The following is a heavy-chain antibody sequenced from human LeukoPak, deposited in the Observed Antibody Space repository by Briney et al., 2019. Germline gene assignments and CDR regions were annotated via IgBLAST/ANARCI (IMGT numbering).Heavy chain of an antibody. CDR1: GGTFSSYA. J-gene: IGHJ3*02. D-gene: IGHD6-19*01. CDR3: ARDLDSSGWDVAFDI. Sequence: GASVKVSCKASGGTFSSYAISWVRQAPGQGLEWMGGIIPIFGTANYAQKFQGRVTITADESTSTAYMELSSLRSEDTAVYYCARDLDSSGWDVAFDIWGQGTMVTVSS. V-gene: IGHV1-69*13. CDR2: IIPIFGTA.